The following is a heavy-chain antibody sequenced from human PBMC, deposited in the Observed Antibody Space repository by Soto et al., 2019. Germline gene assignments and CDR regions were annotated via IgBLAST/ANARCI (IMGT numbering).Heavy chain of an antibody. V-gene: IGHV1-69*01. Sequence: QVQLVQSGAEVKKPGSSVKVSCKASGGTFSSYAISWVRQAPGQGLEWMGGIIPIFGTANYAQEFQGRVTISADESTDSAYNELSSLRSEDTAVYYCARDGGDYYGSGSYYYYYYGMDVWGQGTTVTVSS. CDR1: GGTFSSYA. CDR2: IIPIFGTA. D-gene: IGHD3-10*01. CDR3: ARDGGDYYGSGSYYYYYYGMDV. J-gene: IGHJ6*02.